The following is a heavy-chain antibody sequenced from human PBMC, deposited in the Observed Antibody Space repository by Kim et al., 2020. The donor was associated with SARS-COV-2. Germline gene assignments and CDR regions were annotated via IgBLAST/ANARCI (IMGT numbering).Heavy chain of an antibody. CDR2: INHSGST. V-gene: IGHV4-34*01. CDR3: ARDTAPYGMDV. J-gene: IGHJ6*02. D-gene: IGHD5-18*01. CDR1: GGSFSGYY. Sequence: SETLSLTCAVSGGSFSGYYWSWIRKPPGKGLEWIGEINHSGSTNYNPSLKSRVTISVDTSKNQFSLKLSSVTAADTDVYYCARDTAPYGMDVWGQGTTVT.